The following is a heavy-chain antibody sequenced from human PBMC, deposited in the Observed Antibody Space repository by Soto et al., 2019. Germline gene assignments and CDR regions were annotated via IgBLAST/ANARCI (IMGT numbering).Heavy chain of an antibody. J-gene: IGHJ4*02. CDR1: GYTFTGYY. CDR2: INPSGGST. D-gene: IGHD3-22*01. Sequence: DSVKGSCKASGYTFTGYYMHWVRQAPGQGLEWMGIINPSGGSTSYAQKFQGRVTMTRDTSTSTVYMELSSLRSEDTAVYYCARVPHYYDSSGTEYYFDYWGQGTLVTVSS. CDR3: ARVPHYYDSSGTEYYFDY. V-gene: IGHV1-46*01.